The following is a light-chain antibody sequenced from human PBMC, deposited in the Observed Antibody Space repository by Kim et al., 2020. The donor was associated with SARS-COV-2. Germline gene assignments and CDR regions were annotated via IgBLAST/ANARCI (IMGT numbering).Light chain of an antibody. CDR2: DAY. CDR1: QDIANY. V-gene: IGKV1-33*01. CDR3: LQYDHLPLT. Sequence: SASVGDRVTITCQASQDIANYINWYQQKPGKAPKLLIDDAYDLDTGVPSRFDGSGSATAFSLTISSLEPEDIATYFCLQYDHLPLTFGGGTKVEI. J-gene: IGKJ4*01.